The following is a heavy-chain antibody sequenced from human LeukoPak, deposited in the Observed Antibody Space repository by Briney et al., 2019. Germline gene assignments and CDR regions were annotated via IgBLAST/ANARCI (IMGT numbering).Heavy chain of an antibody. J-gene: IGHJ4*02. Sequence: GASVKVSCKASGYTFTSYYMHWVRQAPGQGPEWMGIINPSGGSTSYAQKFQGRVTMTRDMSTSTVYMELSSLRSEDTAVYYCAREEQTTVTYFDYWGQGTLVTVSS. CDR1: GYTFTSYY. CDR2: INPSGGST. V-gene: IGHV1-46*01. CDR3: AREEQTTVTYFDY. D-gene: IGHD4-11*01.